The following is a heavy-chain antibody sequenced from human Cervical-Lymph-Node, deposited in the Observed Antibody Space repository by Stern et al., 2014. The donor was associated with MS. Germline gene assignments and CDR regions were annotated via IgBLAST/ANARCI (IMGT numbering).Heavy chain of an antibody. Sequence: VQLVESGAEVKKPGSSAKVSCKASGGTFNSYAISWVRQAPGQGLEWMGRIIPVFATSRTAQKFQGRVTITADESTGTASMELSSLRSEDTAVYYCARVNHYSYYYGLDVWGQGTTVTVSS. CDR1: GGTFNSYA. CDR2: IIPVFATS. CDR3: ARVNHYSYYYGLDV. J-gene: IGHJ6*02. V-gene: IGHV1-69*18.